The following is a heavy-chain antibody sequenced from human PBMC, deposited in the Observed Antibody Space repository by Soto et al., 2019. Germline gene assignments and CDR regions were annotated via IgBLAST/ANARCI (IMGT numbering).Heavy chain of an antibody. V-gene: IGHV1-69*12. CDR2: IIPMFGTA. D-gene: IGHD5-12*01. J-gene: IGHJ4*02. CDR1: GGTFNSYA. Sequence: QVQLVQSGAEVKKPGSSVKVSCKASGGTFNSYAISWVRQAPGQGLEWMGGIIPMFGTANYAQNFQGRVTITADESTSTAYMEPSSLRSEDTAVYYGARGGWLRTWDLDYWGQGTLVTVSS. CDR3: ARGGWLRTWDLDY.